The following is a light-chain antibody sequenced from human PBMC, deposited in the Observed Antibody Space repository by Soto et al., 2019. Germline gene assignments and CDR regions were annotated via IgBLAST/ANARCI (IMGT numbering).Light chain of an antibody. CDR3: QQYNTYPYT. V-gene: IGKV1-5*01. CDR2: DAS. Sequence: DIQMTQSPSTLSASVGDRVTITCRASQSITGWLAWYQQKPGRAPKLLIFDASTLESGVPSRFSGSGSGTEFTLTISSLQPDDFATYYCQQYNTYPYTFGQGTKLEIK. CDR1: QSITGW. J-gene: IGKJ2*01.